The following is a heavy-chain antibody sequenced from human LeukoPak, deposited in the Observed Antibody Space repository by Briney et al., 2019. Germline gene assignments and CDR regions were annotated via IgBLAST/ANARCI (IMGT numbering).Heavy chain of an antibody. CDR2: IYSGGST. V-gene: IGHV3-66*01. J-gene: IGHJ3*02. D-gene: IGHD2-15*01. CDR3: ARSANVGAFDI. CDR1: GFTVSSNY. Sequence: GGSLRLSCAASGFTVSSNYMSWVRQAPGKGLEWVSVIYSGGSTYYADSVKGRCTISRDNSKNTLYLQMNSLRAEDTAVYYCARSANVGAFDIWGQGTMVTVSS.